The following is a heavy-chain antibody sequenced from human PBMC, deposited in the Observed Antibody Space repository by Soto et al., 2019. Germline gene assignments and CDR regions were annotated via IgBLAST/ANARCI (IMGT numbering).Heavy chain of an antibody. D-gene: IGHD3-9*01. V-gene: IGHV3-64*01. Sequence: GGSLRLSCAASGFTFSSYAMHWVRQAPGKGLEYVSAISSNGGSTYYANSVKGSFTISRDNSKNTLYLQMGSLRAEDMAVYYCARAYYDILTGYFDYWGQGTLVTVSS. CDR1: GFTFSSYA. CDR3: ARAYYDILTGYFDY. CDR2: ISSNGGST. J-gene: IGHJ4*02.